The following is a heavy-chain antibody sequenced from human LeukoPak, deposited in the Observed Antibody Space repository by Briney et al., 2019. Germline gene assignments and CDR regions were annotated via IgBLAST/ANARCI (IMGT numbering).Heavy chain of an antibody. J-gene: IGHJ4*02. CDR3: ASVRGYSYVFDY. D-gene: IGHD5-18*01. CDR1: GGSISSYY. Sequence: SETLSLTCTVSGGSISSYYWSWIRQPPGKGLEWIGYIYYSGSTNYNPSLKSRVTISVDTSKNQFSLKLSSVTAADTAVYYCASVRGYSYVFDYWGQGTLVTVSS. CDR2: IYYSGST. V-gene: IGHV4-59*01.